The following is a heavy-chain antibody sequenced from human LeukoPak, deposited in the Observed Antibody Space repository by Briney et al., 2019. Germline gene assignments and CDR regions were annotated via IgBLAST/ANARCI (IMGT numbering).Heavy chain of an antibody. D-gene: IGHD3-3*01. V-gene: IGHV3-48*03. CDR3: ARTYPDYDFWSGYYRGAYYFDY. Sequence: GGSLRLSCAASGFTFSSYEMNWVRQAPGKGLEWVSYISSSGSTIYYADSVKGGFTISRGNAKNSLYLQMNSLRAEDTAVYYCARTYPDYDFWSGYYRGAYYFDYWGQGTLVTVSS. CDR2: ISSSGSTI. J-gene: IGHJ4*02. CDR1: GFTFSSYE.